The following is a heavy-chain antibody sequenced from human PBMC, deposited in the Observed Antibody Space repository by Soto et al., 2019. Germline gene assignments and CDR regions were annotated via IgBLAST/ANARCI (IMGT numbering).Heavy chain of an antibody. CDR3: ARGPLAYYDFWSGEPYYYYMDV. CDR2: INHSGST. J-gene: IGHJ6*03. D-gene: IGHD3-3*01. V-gene: IGHV4-34*01. Sequence: SETLSLTCAFYGWSFSGYYWSLIRQPPGKGLEWIGEINHSGSTNYNPSLKSRVTISVDTSKNQFSLKLSSVTAADTAVYYCARGPLAYYDFWSGEPYYYYMDVWGKGTTVTVSS. CDR1: GWSFSGYY.